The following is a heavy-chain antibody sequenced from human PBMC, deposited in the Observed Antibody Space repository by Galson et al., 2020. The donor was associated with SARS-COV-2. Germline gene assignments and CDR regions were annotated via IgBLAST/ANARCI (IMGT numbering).Heavy chain of an antibody. D-gene: IGHD2-15*01. CDR2: IHSDGSST. CDR1: GFTFSSYW. CDR3: AKDRPGGSCDH. Sequence: GGSLRLSCAASGFTFSSYWMHWVRQAPGKGLVWVSRIHSDGSSTDYADSVKGRFTISRDNVKNTLYLQMNSLRAEDTAIYYCAKDRPGGSCDHWGQGTPVTVSS. J-gene: IGHJ4*02. V-gene: IGHV3-74*01.